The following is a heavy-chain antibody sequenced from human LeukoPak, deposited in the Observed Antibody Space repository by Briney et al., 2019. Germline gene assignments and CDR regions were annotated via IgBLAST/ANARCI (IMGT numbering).Heavy chain of an antibody. Sequence: PSQTLSLTCTVSGGSISSVDYYWSWIRQPPGKGLEWIGYIYYSGRTYYNPSLKSRVTISVDTSKNQFSLKLSSVTAADTAVYYCARLVFSSGYFDWFDYWGQGTLVTVSS. J-gene: IGHJ5*01. D-gene: IGHD3-3*01. CDR1: GGSISSVDYY. V-gene: IGHV4-30-4*01. CDR2: IYYSGRT. CDR3: ARLVFSSGYFDWFDY.